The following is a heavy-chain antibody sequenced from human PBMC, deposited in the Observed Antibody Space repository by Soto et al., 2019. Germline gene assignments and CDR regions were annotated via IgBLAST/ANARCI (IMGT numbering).Heavy chain of an antibody. CDR3: VKPPVSTASYYYYDMDV. J-gene: IGHJ6*02. Sequence: EAQLLESGGGLVQPGGSLRLSCAASGFTFSTYPMSWVRQAPGKGLEWVSGISGSGISTYYTDSGKGRFTISRDNSKNTVFLQMNSLRDEDTAVYYCVKPPVSTASYYYYDMDVWGQGTTVTVSS. V-gene: IGHV3-23*01. D-gene: IGHD4-4*01. CDR1: GFTFSTYP. CDR2: ISGSGIST.